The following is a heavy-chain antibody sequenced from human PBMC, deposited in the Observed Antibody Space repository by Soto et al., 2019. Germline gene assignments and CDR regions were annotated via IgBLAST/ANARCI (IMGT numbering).Heavy chain of an antibody. Sequence: QLQLQESGPGLVKPSETLSLTCSVCGGSISSRNYFWGWIRQPPGKGLEWIGSINYSGKTYYNAALKSRLIISVDTSKNQFSLKLTSMTAADTAVYYCARDRYGGFDYWGLGTLVTVSS. D-gene: IGHD3-9*01. CDR1: GGSISSRNYF. V-gene: IGHV4-39*02. CDR3: ARDRYGGFDY. J-gene: IGHJ4*02. CDR2: INYSGKT.